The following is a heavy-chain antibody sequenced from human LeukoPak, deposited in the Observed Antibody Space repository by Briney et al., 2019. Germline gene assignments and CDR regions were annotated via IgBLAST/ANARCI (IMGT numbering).Heavy chain of an antibody. CDR1: GFTFSRYV. CDR2: ISHSGST. J-gene: IGHJ4*02. V-gene: IGHV4-4*01. CDR3: ARKNIPSPRIRYSSDWNGRAFDY. D-gene: IGHD6-25*01. Sequence: GSLRLSCAASGFTFSRYVMHWVRQTPGKGLGWIGEISHSGSTNYNPSLKSRVTISVDKSKNQFSLKLSSVTAADTAVYSCARKNIPSPRIRYSSDWNGRAFDYWGQGTLVTVSS.